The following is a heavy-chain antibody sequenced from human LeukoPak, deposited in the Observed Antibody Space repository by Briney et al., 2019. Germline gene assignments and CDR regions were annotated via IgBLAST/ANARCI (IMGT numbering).Heavy chain of an antibody. D-gene: IGHD3-16*01. CDR2: IYTSGST. CDR1: GGSISGGGYY. CDR3: ARGRGGLRPFVYFDY. V-gene: IGHV4-61*02. Sequence: PSETLSLTCTVSGGSISGGGYYWTWIRQPAGKGLEWIGRIYTSGSTNYNPSLKSRVSISVDTSKNQFSPKLSSVTAADTAVYYCARGRGGLRPFVYFDYWGQGTLVTVSS. J-gene: IGHJ4*02.